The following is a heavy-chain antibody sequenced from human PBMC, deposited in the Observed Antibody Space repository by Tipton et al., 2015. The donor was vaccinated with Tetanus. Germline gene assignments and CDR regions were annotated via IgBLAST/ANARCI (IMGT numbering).Heavy chain of an antibody. Sequence: QVQLVQSGAEVKKPGASVKVSCKASGYTFTSYYMHWVRQAPGQGLEWMGIINPSGGSTSYAQKFQGRVTMTRDTSTSTVYMELSSLRSEDTAVYYCARVFIAVAGHNWFGPWGQGTLVTVSS. CDR3: ARVFIAVAGHNWFGP. CDR1: GYTFTSYY. CDR2: INPSGGST. D-gene: IGHD6-19*01. J-gene: IGHJ5*02. V-gene: IGHV1-46*01.